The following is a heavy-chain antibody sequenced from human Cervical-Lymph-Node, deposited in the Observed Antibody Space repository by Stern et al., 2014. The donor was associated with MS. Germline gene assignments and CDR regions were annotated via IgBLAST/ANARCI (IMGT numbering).Heavy chain of an antibody. CDR2: IIPIFGTA. V-gene: IGHV1-69*01. J-gene: IGHJ3*02. D-gene: IGHD3-10*01. CDR1: GGTFSSYA. CDR3: ARSYGSGSYTAFDI. Sequence: VQLVQSGAEVKKPGSSVKVSCKASGGTFSSYAISWVRQAPGQGLEWMGGIIPIFGTATSAQKFQGRVTITADESTSTAYMELSSLRSEDTAVYYCARSYGSGSYTAFDIWGQGTMVTVSS.